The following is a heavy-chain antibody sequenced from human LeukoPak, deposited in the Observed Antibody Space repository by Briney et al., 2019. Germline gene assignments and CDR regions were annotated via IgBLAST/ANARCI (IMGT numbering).Heavy chain of an antibody. D-gene: IGHD3-22*01. Sequence: GGSLRLSCDASGFTFNKCAFHWVRQAPGKGLEWVAVIWYDGNNKYYADSVKGRFTISRDNSKNTLYLQMNSLRAEDTAVYYCASDSSGSVDYWGQGTLVTVSS. CDR1: GFTFNKCA. J-gene: IGHJ4*02. CDR2: IWYDGNNK. CDR3: ASDSSGSVDY. V-gene: IGHV3-33*08.